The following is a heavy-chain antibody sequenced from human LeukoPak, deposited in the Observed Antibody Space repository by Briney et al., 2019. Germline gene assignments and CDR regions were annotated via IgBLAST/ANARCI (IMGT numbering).Heavy chain of an antibody. CDR3: AKDPRIRPIFGVVIGKGFGAFDI. J-gene: IGHJ3*02. Sequence: GGSLRLSCAASGFTFSSYAMSWVRQAPGKGLEWVSAISGSGGSTYYADSVKGRFTISRDNSKNTLYLQMNSLRAEDTAVYYCAKDPRIRPIFGVVIGKGFGAFDIWGQGTMVTVSS. D-gene: IGHD3-3*01. CDR1: GFTFSSYA. V-gene: IGHV3-23*01. CDR2: ISGSGGST.